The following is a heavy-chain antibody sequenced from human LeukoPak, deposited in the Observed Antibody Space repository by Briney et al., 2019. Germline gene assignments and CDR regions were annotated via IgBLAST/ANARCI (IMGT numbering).Heavy chain of an antibody. J-gene: IGHJ4*02. CDR1: GGPISSSSYY. CDR3: ARPQGYQLLDFEY. V-gene: IGHV4-39*01. Sequence: PSETLPLTCTVSGGPISSSSYYWGWISQPPGKGLEWLGSIYYSGSTYYNPSLKSRVTISVDTSKNQFSLKLSSVTAADTAVYYCARPQGYQLLDFEYWGQGTLVTVSS. D-gene: IGHD2-2*01. CDR2: IYYSGST.